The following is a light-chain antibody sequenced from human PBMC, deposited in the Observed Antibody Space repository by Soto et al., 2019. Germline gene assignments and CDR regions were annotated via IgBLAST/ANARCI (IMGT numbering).Light chain of an antibody. CDR2: QPS. J-gene: IGKJ4*01. V-gene: IGKV1-16*01. Sequence: DIRMTQSASSLSASVGDSVTIACRARQGINNYLAWYQQKTGKSPKXLIYQPSSLESRVPSRVSGSGSGTDFPLTIRRLEPEDFAVYYCQQYSSSPLTFAGGTKV. CDR3: QQYSSSPLT. CDR1: QGINNY.